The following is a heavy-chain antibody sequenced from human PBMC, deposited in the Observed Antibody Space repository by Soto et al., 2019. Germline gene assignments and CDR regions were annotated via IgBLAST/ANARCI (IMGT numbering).Heavy chain of an antibody. V-gene: IGHV1-69*06. CDR1: GGTFSSYA. CDR2: IIPIFGTA. J-gene: IGHJ3*02. CDR3: ARQERLGYCSSTSSYRRAFDI. D-gene: IGHD2-2*01. Sequence: SVKVSCKASGGTFSSYAISWVRQAPGQGLEWMGGIIPIFGTANYAQKFQGRVTITADKSTSTAYMELSSLRSEDTAVYYCARQERLGYCSSTSSYRRAFDIWGQGTMVTVSS.